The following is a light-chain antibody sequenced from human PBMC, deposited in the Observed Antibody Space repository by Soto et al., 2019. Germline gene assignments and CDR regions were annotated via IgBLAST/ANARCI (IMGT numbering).Light chain of an antibody. CDR3: LQHYNFPYT. Sequence: AIQMTQSPSSLSACVGDRVTITCRASQGIRNDLGWYQQRPGKAPKLLIYAASSLQSGVPSRFSGGGSGTDFTLTISSLQPEDFASYYCLQHYNFPYTFGQGTKLEIK. CDR2: AAS. J-gene: IGKJ2*01. V-gene: IGKV1-6*01. CDR1: QGIRND.